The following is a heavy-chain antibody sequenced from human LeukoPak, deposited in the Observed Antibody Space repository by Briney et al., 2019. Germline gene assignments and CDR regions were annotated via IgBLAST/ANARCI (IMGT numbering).Heavy chain of an antibody. Sequence: SETLSLTCAVYGGSFSGYYWSWIRQPPGKGLEWIGEINHSGSTNYNPSLKRRVTTSLDTSKNQFSQKLSPVTAADTPVYYCARARSWYGRFVYWGQGTLVTVSS. J-gene: IGHJ4*02. CDR3: ARARSWYGRFVY. CDR2: INHSGST. CDR1: GGSFSGYY. V-gene: IGHV4-34*01. D-gene: IGHD6-13*01.